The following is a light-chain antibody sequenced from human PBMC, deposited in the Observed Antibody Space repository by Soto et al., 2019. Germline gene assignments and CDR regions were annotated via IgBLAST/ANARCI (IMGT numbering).Light chain of an antibody. CDR3: SSYTSSSIL. J-gene: IGLJ2*01. CDR1: SSDVGGYNY. CDR2: DVS. Sequence: QSALTQPASVSGSPGQSITISCTGTSSDVGGYNYVSWYQQHPGKAPKLMIYDVSNRPSGVSNRFSGSKSGNTASLTISGLQAEDEADYDCSSYTSSSILFGGGTKVTVL. V-gene: IGLV2-14*01.